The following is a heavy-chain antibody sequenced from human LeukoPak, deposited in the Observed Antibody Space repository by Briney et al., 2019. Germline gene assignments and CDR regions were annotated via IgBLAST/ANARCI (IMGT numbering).Heavy chain of an antibody. D-gene: IGHD6-19*01. CDR3: ARVPTAYSSGWYPFYYYGMDV. J-gene: IGHJ6*02. V-gene: IGHV7-4-1*02. CDR1: GYTFTSYA. Sequence: GASVKVSCKASGYTFTSYAMNWVRQAPGQGLEWMGWINTNTGNLTYAQGFTGQFVFSLDTSVSTAYLQISSLKAEDTAVYYCARVPTAYSSGWYPFYYYGMDVWGQGTTVTVSS. CDR2: INTNTGNL.